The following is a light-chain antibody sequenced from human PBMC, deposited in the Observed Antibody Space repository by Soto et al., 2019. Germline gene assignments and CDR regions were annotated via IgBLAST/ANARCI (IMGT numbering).Light chain of an antibody. V-gene: IGLV1-44*01. J-gene: IGLJ1*01. CDR3: ISYTGSSTSYV. CDR1: SSNIGSNT. CDR2: TNN. Sequence: QSVLTQPPSASGTPGQRVTISCSGSSSNIGSNTVNWYQQLPGTAPKLLIYTNNQRPSGVPDRFSGSKSGASASLTISGLQAEDEADYYCISYTGSSTSYVFGSGTKLTVL.